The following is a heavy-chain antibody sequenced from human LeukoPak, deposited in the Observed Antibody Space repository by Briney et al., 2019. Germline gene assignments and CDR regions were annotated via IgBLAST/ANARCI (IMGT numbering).Heavy chain of an antibody. CDR3: ARDEFSYGYYVDY. CDR1: GFTFSSYG. V-gene: IGHV3-30*03. D-gene: IGHD5-18*01. J-gene: IGHJ4*02. Sequence: GGSLRLSCAASGFTFSSYGMHWVRQAPGKGLEWVAVISYDGSNKYYADSVKGRFTISRDNSKNTLYLQMNSLRAEDTAVYYCARDEFSYGYYVDYWGQGTLVTVSS. CDR2: ISYDGSNK.